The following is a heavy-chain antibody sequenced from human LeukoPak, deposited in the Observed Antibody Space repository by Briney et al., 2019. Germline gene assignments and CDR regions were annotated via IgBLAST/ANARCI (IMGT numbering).Heavy chain of an antibody. CDR3: VKASSSSPQYNWFDA. D-gene: IGHD6-6*01. Sequence: SETLSLTCTVSGGSISSSSYYWGWIRQPPGKGLEWIGSIYYSGSTYYNPSLKSRVTISVDRSKNQFSLNLNFVTAADTALYYCVKASSSSPQYNWFDAWGQGTLVTVSS. J-gene: IGHJ5*02. CDR1: GGSISSSSYY. CDR2: IYYSGST. V-gene: IGHV4-39*07.